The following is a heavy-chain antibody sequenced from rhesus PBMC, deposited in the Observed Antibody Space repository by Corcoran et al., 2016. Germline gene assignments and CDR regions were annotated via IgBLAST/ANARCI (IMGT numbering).Heavy chain of an antibody. Sequence: QVTLKESGPALVKPTQTLTLTCTFSGFSISTTGTGVGWIRQPPGKALEWLASMNWNDSKYYSTSLKRRLPISKYTSKNQVVLTMTNMDPVDTATYYCARIGIAVTTLRFDVWGPGVLVTVSS. J-gene: IGHJ5-1*01. CDR3: ARIGIAVTTLRFDV. V-gene: IGHV2-95*01. D-gene: IGHD1-20*01. CDR2: MNWNDSK. CDR1: GFSISTTGTG.